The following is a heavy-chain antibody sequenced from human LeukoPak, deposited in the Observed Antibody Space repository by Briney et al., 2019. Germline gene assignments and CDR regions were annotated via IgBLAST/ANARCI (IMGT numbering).Heavy chain of an antibody. J-gene: IGHJ4*02. Sequence: GPVKGSCKGFGYTLTEFFMHLGGPGPGKGVGWVGGFDPEDGETIYAQKFQGRVTMTEDTSTDTAYMELSSLRSEDTAVYYCATATVTIFGVVFDYWGQGTLVTVSS. CDR1: GYTLTEFF. CDR3: ATATVTIFGVVFDY. D-gene: IGHD3-3*01. CDR2: FDPEDGET. V-gene: IGHV1-24*01.